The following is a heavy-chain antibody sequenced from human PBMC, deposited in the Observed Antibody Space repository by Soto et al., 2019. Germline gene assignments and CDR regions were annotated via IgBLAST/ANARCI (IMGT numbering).Heavy chain of an antibody. CDR1: GFAVGSSY. D-gene: IGHD3-22*01. Sequence: LKISCAASGFAVGSSYMLCVRQAPVQGLACISVTYTDGSTHYADSVKARFTVSRDNAKNSLYLQMNSLRVEDTAVYYCARDSFPYYHNSTGYGEAFDPWGQGTVVTVSS. J-gene: IGHJ5*02. CDR3: ARDSFPYYHNSTGYGEAFDP. V-gene: IGHV3-53*01. CDR2: TYTDGST.